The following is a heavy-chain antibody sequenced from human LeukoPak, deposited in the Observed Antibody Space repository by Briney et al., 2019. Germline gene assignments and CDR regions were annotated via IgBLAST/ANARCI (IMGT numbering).Heavy chain of an antibody. Sequence: PGGSLRLSCAASGFIFSSYEMNWVRQAPGKGLEWVSYISSSGSPIYYADSVKGRFTISRDNAKNSLYLQMNSLRAEDTAVYYCARDARSDCSGGSCFSWFDPWGQGTLVTVSS. CDR3: ARDARSDCSGGSCFSWFDP. D-gene: IGHD2-15*01. J-gene: IGHJ5*02. V-gene: IGHV3-48*03. CDR1: GFIFSSYE. CDR2: ISSSGSPI.